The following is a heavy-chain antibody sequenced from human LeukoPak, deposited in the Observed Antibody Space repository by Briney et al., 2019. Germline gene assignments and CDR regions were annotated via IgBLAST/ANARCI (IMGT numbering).Heavy chain of an antibody. V-gene: IGHV3-30*02. CDR3: AKDGSGYYYGAERVPKIYYYYMDV. Sequence: GGSLRLFCAPSGFTFSSYGMHWVRQAPGKGLEWVAFIWYDGSNKYYADYVKGRFTISRDNSKNTLYLQMNSLRAEDTAVYYCAKDGSGYYYGAERVPKIYYYYMDVWGKGTTVSISS. D-gene: IGHD3-10*01. J-gene: IGHJ6*03. CDR1: GFTFSSYG. CDR2: IWYDGSNK.